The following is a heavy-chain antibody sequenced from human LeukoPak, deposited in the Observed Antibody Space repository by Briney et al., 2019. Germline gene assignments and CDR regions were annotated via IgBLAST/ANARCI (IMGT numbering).Heavy chain of an antibody. J-gene: IGHJ4*02. CDR3: ARNGYYSIDY. CDR2: ICHGGGT. V-gene: IGHV4-4*02. Sequence: KPSETLSLTCAVSGDPISSSEWWSWIRQPPGKGLEWIGEICHGGGTNYNPSLKSRVIISVDKPKNQFSLKLNSVSAADTAIYYCARNGYYSIDYWGQGTLVTVSS. CDR1: GDPISSSEW. D-gene: IGHD3-22*01.